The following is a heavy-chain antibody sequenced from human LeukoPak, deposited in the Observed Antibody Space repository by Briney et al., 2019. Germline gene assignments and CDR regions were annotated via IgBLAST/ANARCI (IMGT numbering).Heavy chain of an antibody. V-gene: IGHV3-7*01. CDR1: VVSHIDYL. D-gene: IGHD3/OR15-3a*01. CDR3: ASGGARPTHYGFWSNLDY. Sequence: GGSLRLSCAASVVSHIDYLMSAGRPAPGQGVGGVANIKQDGIEKCYVDSVKGRFTISRDNAKNSLYLQMNSLKVEDTAVYQRASGGARPTHYGFWSNLDYWGQGTLVTVSS. J-gene: IGHJ4*02. CDR2: IKQDGIEK.